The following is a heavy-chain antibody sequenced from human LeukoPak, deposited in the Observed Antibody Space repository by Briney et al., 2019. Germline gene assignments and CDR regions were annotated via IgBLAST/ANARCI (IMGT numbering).Heavy chain of an antibody. CDR3: ARDYYDSSGYSPYYYYYYMDV. CDR1: GGSISSSSYY. J-gene: IGHJ6*03. Sequence: SETLSLTCTVSGGSISSSSYYWGWIRQPPGKGLEWIGYIYYSGSTNYNPSLKSRVTISVGTSKNQFSLKLSSVTAADTAVYYCARDYYDSSGYSPYYYYYYMDVWGKGTTVTVSS. V-gene: IGHV4-61*01. CDR2: IYYSGST. D-gene: IGHD3-22*01.